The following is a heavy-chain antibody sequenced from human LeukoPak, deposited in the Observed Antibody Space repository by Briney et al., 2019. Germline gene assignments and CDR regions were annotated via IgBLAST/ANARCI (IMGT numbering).Heavy chain of an antibody. CDR2: IVHSGST. CDR3: ARGGMVRL. D-gene: IGHD3-10*01. Sequence: PSETLSLTCAVYGGSFSDYYWSWIRQPPGKGLEWIGEIVHSGSTNYKPSLKSRVTISVDTSKKQFSLKLSSVTAADTAVYYCARGGMVRLWGQGTTVIVSS. J-gene: IGHJ6*02. CDR1: GGSFSDYY. V-gene: IGHV4-34*01.